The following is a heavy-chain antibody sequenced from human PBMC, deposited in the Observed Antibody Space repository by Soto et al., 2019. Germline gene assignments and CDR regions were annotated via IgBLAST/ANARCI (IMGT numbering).Heavy chain of an antibody. CDR3: ARELELGYDGMDV. Sequence: PSETLSLTCTVSGGSISSYYWSWIRQPAGKGMEWIGRIYTSGSTNYNPSLKSRVTMSVDTSKNQFSMKLSSVTAADTAVYYCARELELGYDGMDVWGQGTTVTVSS. CDR1: GGSISSYY. CDR2: IYTSGST. V-gene: IGHV4-4*07. J-gene: IGHJ6*02. D-gene: IGHD1-7*01.